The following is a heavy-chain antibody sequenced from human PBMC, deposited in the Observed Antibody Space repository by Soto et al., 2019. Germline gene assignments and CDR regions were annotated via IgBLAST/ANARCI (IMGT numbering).Heavy chain of an antibody. D-gene: IGHD6-6*01. V-gene: IGHV4-34*01. CDR3: ARGPGDYSSSSD. CDR1: GGSFSGYY. J-gene: IGHJ4*02. CDR2: INHSGST. Sequence: QVQLQQWGAGLLKPSETLSLTCAVYGGSFSGYYWSWIRQPPGKGLEWIGEINHSGSTNYNPSLESRVTISVDTSKHQFSLKLSSVTAADTAVYYCARGPGDYSSSSDWGQGTLVTVSS.